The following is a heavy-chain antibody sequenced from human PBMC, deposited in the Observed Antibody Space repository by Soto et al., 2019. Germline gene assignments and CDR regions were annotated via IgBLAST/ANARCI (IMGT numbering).Heavy chain of an antibody. V-gene: IGHV1-18*01. CDR1: GYIFSNYA. J-gene: IGHJ6*02. Sequence: QGQLVQSGSEVKKPGASLKVSCKASGYIFSNYAMTWVRQAPGQGLVCLGWISANNHNTDSAQRLQGRVTFPTDTSTSTAYMELRGLTSDDTGVYYCGRGDPIFGVANGVDVWGQGTTVTVSS. CDR3: GRGDPIFGVANGVDV. D-gene: IGHD3-3*01. CDR2: ISANNHNT.